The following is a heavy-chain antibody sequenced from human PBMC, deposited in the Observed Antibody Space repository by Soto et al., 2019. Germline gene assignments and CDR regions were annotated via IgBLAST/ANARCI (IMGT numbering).Heavy chain of an antibody. CDR3: ARDLYGSGSYYGGLHPAPADY. Sequence: GASVKVSCKASGYTFTGYYMHWVRQAPGQGLEWMGWINPNSGGTNYAQKFQGRVTMTRDTSISTAYMELSRLRSDDTAVYYCARDLYGSGSYYGGLHPAPADYWGQGTLVTVS. CDR2: INPNSGGT. V-gene: IGHV1-2*02. J-gene: IGHJ4*02. CDR1: GYTFTGYY. D-gene: IGHD3-10*01.